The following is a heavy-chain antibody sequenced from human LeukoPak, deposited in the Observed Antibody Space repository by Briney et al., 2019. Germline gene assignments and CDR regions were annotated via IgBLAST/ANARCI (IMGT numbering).Heavy chain of an antibody. V-gene: IGHV1-2*02. Sequence: ASVKVSCKASGGTFSSYAISWVRQAPGQGLGWMGWINPNSGGTNYAQKFQGRVTMTRDTSISTAYMELSRLRSDDTAVYYCARWRGYASDWSGPFDDWGQGTLVTVSS. CDR2: INPNSGGT. J-gene: IGHJ4*02. CDR1: GGTFSSYA. D-gene: IGHD6-19*01. CDR3: ARWRGYASDWSGPFDD.